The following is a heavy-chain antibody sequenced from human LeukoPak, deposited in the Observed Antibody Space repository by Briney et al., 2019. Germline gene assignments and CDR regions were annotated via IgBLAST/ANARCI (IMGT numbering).Heavy chain of an antibody. CDR3: AKEDPYYYDSSGSFDY. CDR2: ISGSGGST. D-gene: IGHD3-22*01. Sequence: GGSLRLSCATSGFTFSNAWMNWVCQAPGKGLEWVSAISGSGGSTYYADSVKGRFTISRDNSKNTLYLQMNSLRAEDTAVYYCAKEDPYYYDSSGSFDYWGQGTLVTVSS. CDR1: GFTFSNAW. J-gene: IGHJ4*02. V-gene: IGHV3-23*01.